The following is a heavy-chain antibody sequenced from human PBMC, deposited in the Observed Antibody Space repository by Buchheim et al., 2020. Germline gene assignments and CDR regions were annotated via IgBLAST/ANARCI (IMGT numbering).Heavy chain of an antibody. CDR1: GFTFDTFA. CDR2: ISGSGGRT. D-gene: IGHD3-3*01. V-gene: IGHV3-23*01. Sequence: EVQLLESGGDLVRPGGSLRLSCAASGFTFDTFAMSWVRPAPGMGLEWVSAISGSGGRTYYAQSVKGRITISRDNFPNTVYLQMNSLRAEDTAVYYCARYDFWSDYYRGENGLDVWGQGTT. CDR3: ARYDFWSDYYRGENGLDV. J-gene: IGHJ6*02.